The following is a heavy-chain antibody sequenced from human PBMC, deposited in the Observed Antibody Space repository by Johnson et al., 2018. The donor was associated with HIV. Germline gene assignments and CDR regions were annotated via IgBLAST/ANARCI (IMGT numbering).Heavy chain of an antibody. Sequence: QVQLVESGGGVVQPGTSLRLSCAASGFPFRDSAMHWVRQAPGKGLDWVSFIRYDGSTKYYADSVKARFPISRDNSKNTLYLQMNSLRGEDTAVYYCAKDSMGFNWNQFEAFDMWGQGTMVTVSS. D-gene: IGHD1-20*01. J-gene: IGHJ3*02. CDR1: GFPFRDSA. CDR3: AKDSMGFNWNQFEAFDM. CDR2: IRYDGSTK. V-gene: IGHV3-30*02.